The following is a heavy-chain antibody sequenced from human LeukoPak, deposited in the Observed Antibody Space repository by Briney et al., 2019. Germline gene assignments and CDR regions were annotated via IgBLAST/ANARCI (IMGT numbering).Heavy chain of an antibody. V-gene: IGHV3-33*01. D-gene: IGHD3-9*01. CDR3: ARDGRDYDILTGYPFDHYYYGMDV. Sequence: PGRSLRLSCAASGFTFSSYGMHWVRQAPGKGLEWVAVIWYDGSNKYYADSVKGRFTISRDNSKNTLYLQMNSLRAEDTAVYYCARDGRDYDILTGYPFDHYYYGMDVWGKGTTVTVSS. CDR1: GFTFSSYG. J-gene: IGHJ6*04. CDR2: IWYDGSNK.